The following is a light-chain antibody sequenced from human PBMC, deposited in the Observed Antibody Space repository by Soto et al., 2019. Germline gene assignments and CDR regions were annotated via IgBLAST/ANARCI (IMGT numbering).Light chain of an antibody. CDR2: DAS. Sequence: DIQMPQSPSTLSASVGDRVTITCRASQSISSRLAWYQQKPGKAPNLLIYDASSLESGVPSRFSGSGSGTEFTLTISSLQPDDFATYYCQQYSWTFGQGTKVDIK. CDR3: QQYSWT. V-gene: IGKV1-5*01. J-gene: IGKJ1*01. CDR1: QSISSR.